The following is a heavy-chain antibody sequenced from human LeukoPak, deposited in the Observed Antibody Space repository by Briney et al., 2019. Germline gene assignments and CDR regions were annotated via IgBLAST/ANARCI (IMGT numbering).Heavy chain of an antibody. D-gene: IGHD4-23*01. CDR3: ARDFFYGGNRYYFDD. J-gene: IGHJ4*02. V-gene: IGHV4-4*07. CDR1: GGSISSYY. CDR2: IYTSGST. Sequence: SETLSLTCTLSGGSISSYYWSWIRQPAGKGLEWIGRIYTSGSTNYNPSLKSRVTMSVDTSKNQFSLKLSSVTAADTAVYYCARDFFYGGNRYYFDDWGQGTLVTVSS.